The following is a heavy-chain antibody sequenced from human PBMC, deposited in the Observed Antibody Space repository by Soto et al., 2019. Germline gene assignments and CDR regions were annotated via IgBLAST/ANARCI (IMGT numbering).Heavy chain of an antibody. CDR1: GLSLSTSGVA. CDR3: AHRLHQVGESVVVPTAWGY. CDR2: IYWDDDK. Sequence: QITLKESGPTLVKPTQTLTLTCTFSGLSLSTSGVAVGWIRQPPGKALEWLAIIYWDDDKRYSPSLKSRLTIPKDTSKNQVVLTMTNMAPVDTPTYYCAHRLHQVGESVVVPTAWGYGGQEPWSPSPQ. D-gene: IGHD2-2*01. V-gene: IGHV2-5*02. J-gene: IGHJ4*02.